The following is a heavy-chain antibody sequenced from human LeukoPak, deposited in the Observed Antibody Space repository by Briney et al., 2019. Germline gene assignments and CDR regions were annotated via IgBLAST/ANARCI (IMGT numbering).Heavy chain of an antibody. J-gene: IGHJ5*02. D-gene: IGHD5-18*01. Sequence: GGSLRLSCAASGFTFSSYGMHWVRQAPGKGLEWVAVIWYDGSNKYYADSVKGRFTIPRDNSKNTLYLQMNSLRAEGTAVYYCAKDYRYSYGLGPPWGQGTLVTVSS. CDR3: AKDYRYSYGLGPP. CDR1: GFTFSSYG. V-gene: IGHV3-33*06. CDR2: IWYDGSNK.